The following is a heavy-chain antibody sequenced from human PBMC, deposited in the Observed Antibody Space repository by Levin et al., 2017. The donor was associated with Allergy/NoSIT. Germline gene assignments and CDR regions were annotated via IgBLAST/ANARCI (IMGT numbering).Heavy chain of an antibody. CDR1: CGSIRSYS. V-gene: IGHV4-4*07. D-gene: IGHD2-2*02. Sequence: SQTLSLTCTVSCGSIRSYSWSWIRQPAGKGPEWIGRIYSSGSTNYNPSLKSRVTMSLATSKNQFSLSLSSVTAADTPVYYCWSGVIDTKAYTVGYWGQGTLVTVSS. J-gene: IGHJ4*02. CDR2: IYSSGST. CDR3: WSGVIDTKAYTVGY.